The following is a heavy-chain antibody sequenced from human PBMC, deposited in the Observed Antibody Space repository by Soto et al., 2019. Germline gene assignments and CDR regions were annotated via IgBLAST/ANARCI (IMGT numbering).Heavy chain of an antibody. CDR1: GGSISSYY. D-gene: IGHD3-22*01. V-gene: IGHV4-59*01. CDR3: AREGGRDYDSSGYYYVNPYYFEY. Sequence: SETLSLTCTVSGGSISSYYWSWIRQPPGKGLEWIGYIYYSVSTNYNPSLKSRVTISVDTSKSQFSLKLSSVTAADTAVYYCAREGGRDYDSSGYYYVNPYYFEYWGQGTLVNVSS. J-gene: IGHJ4*02. CDR2: IYYSVST.